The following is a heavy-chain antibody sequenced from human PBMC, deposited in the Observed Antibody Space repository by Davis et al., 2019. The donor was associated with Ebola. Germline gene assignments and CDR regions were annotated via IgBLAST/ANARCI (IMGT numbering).Heavy chain of an antibody. J-gene: IGHJ4*02. D-gene: IGHD3-16*01. CDR2: ITASGRTT. CDR1: GFTFSTYA. Sequence: PGGFLRLSCAASGFTFSTYAISWVRQAPGKGLEWVSAITASGRTTYYAHSLKGRFTISRDDSKNTVYLQMNSLTAEDTAVYYCAKEIRPNDYWGQGTLVTVSS. V-gene: IGHV3-23*01. CDR3: AKEIRPNDY.